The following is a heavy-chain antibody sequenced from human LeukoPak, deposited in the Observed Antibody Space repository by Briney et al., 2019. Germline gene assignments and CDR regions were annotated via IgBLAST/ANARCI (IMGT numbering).Heavy chain of an antibody. V-gene: IGHV1-69*04. CDR1: GGTFSSYA. J-gene: IGHJ6*02. D-gene: IGHD4-23*01. CDR2: IIPILGIA. Sequence: ASVKVSCKASGGTFSSYAISWVRQAPGQGLEWMGRIIPILGIANYAQKFQGRVTITADKSTSTAYMELSSLRSEDTAVYYCATVYGGNSVGTDVWGQGTTVTVSS. CDR3: ATVYGGNSVGTDV.